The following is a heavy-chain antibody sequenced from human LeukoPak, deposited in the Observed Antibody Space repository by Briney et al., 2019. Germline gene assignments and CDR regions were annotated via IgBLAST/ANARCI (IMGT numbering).Heavy chain of an antibody. Sequence: PGGSLRLSCAASGFTFDDYGMSWVRQAPGKGLEWVSGINWNGGSTGYADSVKGRFTISRDNAKNSLYLQMNSLGAEDTALYYCARELEYSSSSRFYYYYMDVWGKGTTVTVSS. CDR3: ARELEYSSSSRFYYYYMDV. V-gene: IGHV3-20*04. CDR2: INWNGGST. D-gene: IGHD6-6*01. J-gene: IGHJ6*03. CDR1: GFTFDDYG.